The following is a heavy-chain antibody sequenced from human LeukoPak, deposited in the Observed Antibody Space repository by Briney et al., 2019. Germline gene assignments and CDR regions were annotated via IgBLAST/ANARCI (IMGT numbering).Heavy chain of an antibody. Sequence: GASVKVSCKASGYMFNIYGISXXRQAPXQGXXXXXXISXXXXXTXXARNFQDRXTXXXXTSTSTAYMELTSLSSDDTAVYYCARSPPSTGYDRFDTWGQGTLVTVSS. D-gene: IGHD5-12*01. CDR1: GYMFNIYG. V-gene: IGHV1-18*01. CDR3: ARSPPSTGYDRFDT. CDR2: ISXXXXXT. J-gene: IGHJ4*02.